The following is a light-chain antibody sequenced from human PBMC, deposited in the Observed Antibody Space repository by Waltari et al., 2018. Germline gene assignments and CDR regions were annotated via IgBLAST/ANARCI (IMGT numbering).Light chain of an antibody. J-gene: IGLJ2*01. V-gene: IGLV1-44*01. CDR1: RSNIGSNT. Sequence: QSVLTQPPSASGTPGQRVTIPCSGSRSNIGSNTLNWYQQLPGTAPKLLIYSNNQRPSGVPARFSGSKSGTSASLAISGLQSEDEADYYCAAWDDSLNGHVVFGGGTKLTVL. CDR3: AAWDDSLNGHVV. CDR2: SNN.